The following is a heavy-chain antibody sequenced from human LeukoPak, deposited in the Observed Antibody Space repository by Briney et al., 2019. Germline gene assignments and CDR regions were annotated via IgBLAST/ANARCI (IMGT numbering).Heavy chain of an antibody. CDR1: GDSLSGSTNY. Sequence: SETLSLTCTVSGDSLSGSTNYWSWIRQPPGKGLEWIGSMYYSGNTYYNPSLNTRVTISVDTSKNQFSLKLNSVTAADTAVYFCARQYYDSTGYYCFDHWGQGTLVTVSS. CDR3: ARQYYDSTGYYCFDH. D-gene: IGHD3-22*01. J-gene: IGHJ4*02. V-gene: IGHV4-39*01. CDR2: MYYSGNT.